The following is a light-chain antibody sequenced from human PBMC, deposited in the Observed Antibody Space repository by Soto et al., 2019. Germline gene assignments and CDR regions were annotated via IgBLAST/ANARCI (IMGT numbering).Light chain of an antibody. V-gene: IGKV3-11*01. CDR3: QQRSNWPPIFT. CDR1: QSVSSY. J-gene: IGKJ3*01. CDR2: DAS. Sequence: EIVLPQSPATLSLSPGERATLSCSASQSVSSYLAWYQQKPGQAPRLLIYDASNRATGIPARFRGSGSGTDFTHTITSLEPEDFAVYYCQQRSNWPPIFTFGPGTKVDFK.